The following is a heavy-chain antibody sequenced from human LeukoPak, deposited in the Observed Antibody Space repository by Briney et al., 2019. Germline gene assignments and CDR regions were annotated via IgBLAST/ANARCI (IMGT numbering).Heavy chain of an antibody. V-gene: IGHV4-39*01. CDR3: ARGNGITIFGVVTYYFDY. Sequence: SETLSLTCTVSGGSISSSSYYWGWIRQPPGKGLEWIGSIYYSGSTYYNPSLKSRVTISVDTSKNQFSLKLSSVTAADTAVYYCARGNGITIFGVVTYYFDYWGQGTLVTVSS. CDR2: IYYSGST. D-gene: IGHD3-3*01. J-gene: IGHJ4*02. CDR1: GGSISSSSYY.